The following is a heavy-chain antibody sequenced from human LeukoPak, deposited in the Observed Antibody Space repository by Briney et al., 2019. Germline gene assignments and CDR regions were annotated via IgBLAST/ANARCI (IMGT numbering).Heavy chain of an antibody. CDR3: ARDNVFSSSPPYYMDV. D-gene: IGHD6-6*01. Sequence: GGSLRLSCAASGFTFSSYWMSWVRQAPGKGLEWVANIKQDGSEKYYVDSVKGRFTISRDNAKNSLYLQMNSLRAEDTAVYYCARDNVFSSSPPYYMDVWGKGTTVTVSS. J-gene: IGHJ6*03. V-gene: IGHV3-7*01. CDR2: IKQDGSEK. CDR1: GFTFSSYW.